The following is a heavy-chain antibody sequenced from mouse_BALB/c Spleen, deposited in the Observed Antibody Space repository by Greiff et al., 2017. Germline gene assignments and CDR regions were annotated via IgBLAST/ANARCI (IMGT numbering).Heavy chain of an antibody. D-gene: IGHD4-1*01. Sequence: EVKLVESGGGLVQPGGSRKLSCAASGFTFSSYWMSWVRQSPEKGLEWVAEIRLKSDNYATHYAESVKGKFTISRDDSKSRLYLQMNSLRAEDTGIYYCTTGRGFAYWGQGTLVTVSA. J-gene: IGHJ3*01. V-gene: IGHV6-6*02. CDR1: GFTFSSYW. CDR2: IRLKSDNYAT. CDR3: TTGRGFAY.